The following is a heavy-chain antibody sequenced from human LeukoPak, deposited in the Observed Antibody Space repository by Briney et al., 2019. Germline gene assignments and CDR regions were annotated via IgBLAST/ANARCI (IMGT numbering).Heavy chain of an antibody. CDR2: ISYDGSNK. V-gene: IGHV3-30-3*01. Sequence: GRSLRLSCAASGFTFSSYAMHWVRQAPGKGLEWVAVISYDGSNKYYADSVKGRFTISRDNSKNTLYLQMNSLRAEDTAVYYCASFRATIAARRRDYYGMDVWGQGTTVTVSS. CDR1: GFTFSSYA. CDR3: ASFRATIAARRRDYYGMDV. D-gene: IGHD6-6*01. J-gene: IGHJ6*02.